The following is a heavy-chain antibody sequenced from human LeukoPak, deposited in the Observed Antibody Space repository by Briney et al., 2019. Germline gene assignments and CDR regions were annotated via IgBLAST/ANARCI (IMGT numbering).Heavy chain of an antibody. J-gene: IGHJ4*02. Sequence: ASVKVSCKASGYTFTSYGINWVRQAPGQGLEWMGWISAYNGHINYAQKLQGRVTMTTDTSTSTAYMELRSLRSDDTAVYYCARDPRRGQWLVSYFDYWGQGTLVTISS. CDR3: ARDPRRGQWLVSYFDY. V-gene: IGHV1-18*01. D-gene: IGHD6-19*01. CDR2: ISAYNGHI. CDR1: GYTFTSYG.